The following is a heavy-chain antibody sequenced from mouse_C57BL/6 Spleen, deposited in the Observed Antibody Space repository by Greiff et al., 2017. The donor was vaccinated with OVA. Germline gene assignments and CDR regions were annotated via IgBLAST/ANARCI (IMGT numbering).Heavy chain of an antibody. V-gene: IGHV2-2*01. CDR1: GFSLTSYG. CDR3: ARNRLSTTVVLDY. J-gene: IGHJ2*01. Sequence: VMLVESGPGLVQPSQSLSITCTVSGFSLTSYGVHWVRQSPGKGLEWLGVIWSGGSTDYNAAFISRLSISKDNSKSQVFFKMSSLQADDTAIYYCARNRLSTTVVLDYWGQGTTLTVSS. CDR2: IWSGGST. D-gene: IGHD1-1*01.